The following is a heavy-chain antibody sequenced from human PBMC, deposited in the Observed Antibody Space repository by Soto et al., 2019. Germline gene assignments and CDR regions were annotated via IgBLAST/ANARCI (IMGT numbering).Heavy chain of an antibody. D-gene: IGHD1-26*01. CDR1: GFTFDDYT. CDR3: AKAGQEWELDQTYFDY. CDR2: ISWDGGST. Sequence: EVQLVESGGVVVQPGGSLRLSCAASGFTFDDYTMHWVRQAPGKGLEWVSLISWDGGSTYYADSVKGRFTISRDNSKNSLYLQMNSLRTEDTALYYCAKAGQEWELDQTYFDYWGQGTLVTVSS. V-gene: IGHV3-43*01. J-gene: IGHJ4*02.